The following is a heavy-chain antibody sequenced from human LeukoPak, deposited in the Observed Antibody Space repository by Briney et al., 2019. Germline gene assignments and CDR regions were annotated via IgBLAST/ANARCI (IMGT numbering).Heavy chain of an antibody. CDR3: ARLGRCSCWYYHY. CDR2: INAGNGNA. V-gene: IGHV1-3*01. J-gene: IGHJ4*02. CDR1: GDTFTSYA. D-gene: IGHD6-19*01. Sequence: ASVKVSCKASGDTFTSYAMHWVRQAPGQRLEWMGWINAGNGNAKYSQKFQGRVTITRDKSASTAYMELSRLRSGDTAVYYCARLGRCSCWYYHYWGEGSLVTVSS.